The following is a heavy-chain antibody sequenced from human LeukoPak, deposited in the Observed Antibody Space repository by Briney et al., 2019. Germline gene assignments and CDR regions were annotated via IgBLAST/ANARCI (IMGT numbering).Heavy chain of an antibody. CDR3: ARRGYYDSSGYDY. V-gene: IGHV3-48*04. Sequence: GGSLRLSCAASGFTFSSFGMNWVRQAPGKGLEWVSYISSSSSTIYYADSVKGRFTISRDNAKNSLYLQIDSLRAEDTAIYYCARRGYYDSSGYDYWGQGTLVTVSS. CDR2: ISSSSSTI. J-gene: IGHJ4*02. D-gene: IGHD3-22*01. CDR1: GFTFSSFG.